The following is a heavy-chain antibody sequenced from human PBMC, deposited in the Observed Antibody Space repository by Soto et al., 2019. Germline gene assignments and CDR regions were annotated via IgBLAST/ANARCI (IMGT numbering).Heavy chain of an antibody. CDR2: IIPIFGTA. J-gene: IGHJ6*02. V-gene: IGHV1-69*13. Sequence: GASVKVSCKASGGTFSSYAISWVRQAPGQGLEWMGGIIPIFGTANYAQKFQGRVTITADESTSTAYMELSSLRSEDTAVYYCARLGCSSTSCYHYYYYGMDVWGQGTTVTVSS. D-gene: IGHD2-2*01. CDR1: GGTFSSYA. CDR3: ARLGCSSTSCYHYYYYGMDV.